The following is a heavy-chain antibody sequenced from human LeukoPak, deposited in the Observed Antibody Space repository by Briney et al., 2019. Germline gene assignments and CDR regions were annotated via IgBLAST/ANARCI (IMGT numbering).Heavy chain of an antibody. CDR1: GGSISSGGYY. J-gene: IGHJ2*01. D-gene: IGHD6-13*01. V-gene: IGHV4-30-2*01. CDR3: ARTWSSSSGWYFDL. CDR2: IYHSGST. Sequence: SQTLSLTCTVSGGSISSGGYYWSWIRQPPGKGLEWIGYIYHSGSTYYNPSLKSRVTISVDRSKNQFSLKLSSVTAADTAVYYCARTWSSSSGWYFDLWGHGTLVTVSS.